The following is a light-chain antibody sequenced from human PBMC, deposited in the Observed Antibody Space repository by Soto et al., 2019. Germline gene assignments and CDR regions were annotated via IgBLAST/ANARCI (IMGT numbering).Light chain of an antibody. CDR3: CSHAGNNNYV. J-gene: IGLJ1*01. CDR2: AVS. V-gene: IGLV2-8*01. CDR1: SRDVGGQNY. Sequence: QSALTQPPSASGSPGQSVAISCTGTSRDVGGQNYVSWYQQHPGKAPKLIIYAVSNRPSGVPDRFSGSKSGNTASLTISGLRAEDEADYYCCSHAGNNNYVFGTATKLTVL.